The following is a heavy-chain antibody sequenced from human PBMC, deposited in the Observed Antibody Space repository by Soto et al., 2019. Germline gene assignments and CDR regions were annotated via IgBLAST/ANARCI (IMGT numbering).Heavy chain of an antibody. D-gene: IGHD3-22*01. V-gene: IGHV1-2*02. CDR3: ARDVSMIVVVTPRWYFDL. CDR2: INPNSGGT. J-gene: IGHJ2*01. CDR1: GYTFTGYY. Sequence: ASVKVSCKASGYTFTGYYMHWVRQAPGQGLEWIGWINPNSGGTNYAQKFQGRVTMTRDTSISTAYMELSRLRSDDTAVYYCARDVSMIVVVTPRWYFDLRGRGTLVTVSS.